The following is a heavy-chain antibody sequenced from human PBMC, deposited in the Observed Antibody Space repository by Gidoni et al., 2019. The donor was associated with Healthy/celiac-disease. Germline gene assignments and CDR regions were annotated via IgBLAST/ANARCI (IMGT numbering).Heavy chain of an antibody. CDR2: INPNSGGT. CDR3: ARYIVVVPAAIELDYYYGMDV. CDR1: GYTFTGYY. V-gene: IGHV1-2*02. J-gene: IGHJ6*02. Sequence: QVQLVQSGAEVKKPGASVKVSCKASGYTFTGYYMHWVRQAPGQGLEWMGWINPNSGGTNYAQKFQGRVTMTRDTSISTAYMELSRLRSDDTAVYYCARYIVVVPAAIELDYYYGMDVWGQGTTVTVSS. D-gene: IGHD2-2*01.